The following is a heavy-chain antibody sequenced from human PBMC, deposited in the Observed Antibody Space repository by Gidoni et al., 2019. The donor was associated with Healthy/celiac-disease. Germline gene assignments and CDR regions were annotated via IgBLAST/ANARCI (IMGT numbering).Heavy chain of an antibody. V-gene: IGHV3-33*01. Sequence: QVQLVESGGGVVQPGRSLRLSCAASGFTFSSYGMHWVRQAPGKGLEWVAVIWYDGSNKYYADSVKGRFTISRDNSKNTLYLQMNSLRAEDTAVDYCALPPAPFGTTGPPLHWGQGTLVTVSS. J-gene: IGHJ4*02. D-gene: IGHD1-7*01. CDR1: GFTFSSYG. CDR2: IWYDGSNK. CDR3: ALPPAPFGTTGPPLH.